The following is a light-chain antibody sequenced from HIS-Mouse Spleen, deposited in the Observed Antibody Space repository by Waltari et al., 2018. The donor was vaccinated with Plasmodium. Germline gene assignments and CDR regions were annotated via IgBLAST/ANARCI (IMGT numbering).Light chain of an antibody. CDR1: HRDVGRYNL. V-gene: IGLV2-23*03. Sequence: QSALTQPASVSGSPGQSTTISCTGTHRDVGRYNLVSWYQHHPGKAPKRMIYEGSKRPSGVSNRFSGSKSGNTASLTISGLQAEDEADYYCCSYAGSSTFVFGGGTKLTVL. CDR3: CSYAGSSTFV. J-gene: IGLJ3*02. CDR2: EGS.